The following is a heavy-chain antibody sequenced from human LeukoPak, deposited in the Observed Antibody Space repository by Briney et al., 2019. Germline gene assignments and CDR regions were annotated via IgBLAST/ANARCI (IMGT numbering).Heavy chain of an antibody. CDR3: ARTPSATNWFDA. J-gene: IGHJ5*02. CDR1: GGSFSGYY. CDR2: ITHTGTT. V-gene: IGHV4-34*01. Sequence: PSETLSLTRGVYGGSFSGYYWSWVRQSPGKGLEWIGEITHTGTTNYNPSLKNRVTISGDTSQNHFSLTLRSVTAADTAVYFCARTPSATNWFDAWGQGTLVTVSS. D-gene: IGHD6-25*01.